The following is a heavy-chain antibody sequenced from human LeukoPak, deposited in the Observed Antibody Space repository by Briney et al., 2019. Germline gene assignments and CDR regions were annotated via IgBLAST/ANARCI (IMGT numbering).Heavy chain of an antibody. D-gene: IGHD6-13*01. Sequence: PGRSLRLSCAASGFTFSSYGMHWVRQAPGKGLEWVAVISYDGSNKYHTDSVKGRFTISRDNSKNTLYLQMNSLRAEDTAVYYCAKDSEIAAAGSYLYFDLWGRGTLVTVSA. CDR3: AKDSEIAAAGSYLYFDL. J-gene: IGHJ2*01. V-gene: IGHV3-30*18. CDR2: ISYDGSNK. CDR1: GFTFSSYG.